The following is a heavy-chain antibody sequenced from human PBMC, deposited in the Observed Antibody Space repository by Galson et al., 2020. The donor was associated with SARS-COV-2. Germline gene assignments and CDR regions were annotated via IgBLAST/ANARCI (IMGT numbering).Heavy chain of an antibody. CDR2: INPNSGGT. CDR1: GYTFTGYY. J-gene: IGHJ6*03. V-gene: IGHV1-2*04. Sequence: ASVQVSCKASGYTFTGYYMPWVRQAPGQGLEWMGWINPNSGGTNYAQKFQGWVTMTRDTSISTAYMELSRLRSDDTAVYYCARESSSRDGDYYYYMDVWGKGTTVTVSS. D-gene: IGHD2-2*01. CDR3: ARESSSRDGDYYYYMDV.